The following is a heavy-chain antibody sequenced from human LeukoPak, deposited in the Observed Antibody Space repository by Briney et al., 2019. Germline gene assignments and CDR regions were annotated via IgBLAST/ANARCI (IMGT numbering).Heavy chain of an antibody. CDR1: GFTFSGYW. D-gene: IGHD1-26*01. Sequence: GGSLRLSCAAPGFTFSGYWMNWVRQAPGKGLEWVAYVNQYGDNKRYVESVKGRFTISRDNAKNSLYLQMNRLRAEDTAVYYCARILGADDGADYWGQGTLVTVSS. CDR3: ARILGADDGADY. CDR2: VNQYGDNK. V-gene: IGHV3-7*01. J-gene: IGHJ4*02.